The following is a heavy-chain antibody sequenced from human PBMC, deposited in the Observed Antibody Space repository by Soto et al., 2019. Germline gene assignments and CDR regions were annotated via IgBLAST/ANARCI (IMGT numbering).Heavy chain of an antibody. Sequence: SETLSLTCTVSGGSISSSSYYWGWIRQPPGKGLEWIGSIYYSGSTYYNPSLKSRVTISVDTFKNQFSLKLSSVTAADTAVYYCARPLGSYQNAFDIWGQGTMVTVSS. CDR2: IYYSGST. CDR3: ARPLGSYQNAFDI. V-gene: IGHV4-39*01. D-gene: IGHD3-16*02. J-gene: IGHJ3*02. CDR1: GGSISSSSYY.